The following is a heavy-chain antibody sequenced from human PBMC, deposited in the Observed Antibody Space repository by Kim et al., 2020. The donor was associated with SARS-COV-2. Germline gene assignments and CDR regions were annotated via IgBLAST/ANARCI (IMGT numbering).Heavy chain of an antibody. CDR2: ISYDGSNK. Sequence: GGSLRLSCAASGFTFSSYAMHWVRQAPGKGLEWVAVISYDGSNKYYADSVKGRFTISRDNSKNTLYLQMNSLRAEDTAVYYCARDQGVFGPMDVWGQGTTVTVSS. V-gene: IGHV3-30*04. CDR3: ARDQGVFGPMDV. J-gene: IGHJ6*02. CDR1: GFTFSSYA. D-gene: IGHD3-10*01.